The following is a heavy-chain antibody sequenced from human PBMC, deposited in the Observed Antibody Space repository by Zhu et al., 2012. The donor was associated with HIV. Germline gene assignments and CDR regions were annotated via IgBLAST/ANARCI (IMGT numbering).Heavy chain of an antibody. V-gene: IGHV4-59*11. Sequence: QVQLQESGPGLVKPSETLSLTCTVSGGSISSHYWGWIRQPPGKGLEWIGYIYYSGSTNYNPSLKSRVTISVDTSKNQFSLKLSSVTAADTAVYYCAXVDSHYYDSSAVGNWFDPGAREPWSPSPQ. J-gene: IGHJ5*02. CDR3: AXVDSHYYDSSAVGNWFDP. CDR1: GGSISSHY. D-gene: IGHD3-22*01. CDR2: IYYSGST.